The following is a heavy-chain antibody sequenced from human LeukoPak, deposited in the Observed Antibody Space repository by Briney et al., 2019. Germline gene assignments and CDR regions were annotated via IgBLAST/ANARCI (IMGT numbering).Heavy chain of an antibody. Sequence: SGGSLRLSCAVSGFTFSNHAMSWVRQAPGKGLEWVSSISGSGDYTNYAGSVKGRFTISRDNSKNTLYLQMNSLRAEDTAVYYCAKDYCTNGVCFFDFWGRGTLVTVSS. D-gene: IGHD2-8*01. J-gene: IGHJ4*02. V-gene: IGHV3-23*01. CDR1: GFTFSNHA. CDR2: ISGSGDYT. CDR3: AKDYCTNGVCFFDF.